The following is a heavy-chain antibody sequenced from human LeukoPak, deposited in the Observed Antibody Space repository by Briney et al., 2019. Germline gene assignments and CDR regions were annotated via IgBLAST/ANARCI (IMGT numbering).Heavy chain of an antibody. V-gene: IGHV3-23*01. D-gene: IGHD6-19*01. J-gene: IGHJ4*02. CDR3: ARTVTGAVAGSY. Sequence: GGSLGLSCTGSGFTFSNYAMSWVRQAPGKGLKWVSIITGSGGGTFYADSVKGRFTVSRDNSENTLYLQMNSLRAEDTAIYYCARTVTGAVAGSYWGQGTLVTVSS. CDR2: ITGSGGGT. CDR1: GFTFSNYA.